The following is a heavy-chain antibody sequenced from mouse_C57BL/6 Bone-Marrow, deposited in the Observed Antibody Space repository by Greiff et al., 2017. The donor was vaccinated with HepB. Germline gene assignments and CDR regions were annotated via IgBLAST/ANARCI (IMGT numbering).Heavy chain of an antibody. Sequence: ESGPSLVRPSQTLSLTCTVTGFSINSDCYWIWIRQFPGNKLEYIGYTFYSGINYYNPSLESRTYITRDTSKNQFSLKLSSVTTEDTATYYCARDNPPIFYGNPSWFAYWGQGTLVTVSA. J-gene: IGHJ3*01. CDR3: ARDNPPIFYGNPSWFAY. D-gene: IGHD2-1*01. CDR2: TFYSGIN. V-gene: IGHV3-3*01. CDR1: GFSINSDCY.